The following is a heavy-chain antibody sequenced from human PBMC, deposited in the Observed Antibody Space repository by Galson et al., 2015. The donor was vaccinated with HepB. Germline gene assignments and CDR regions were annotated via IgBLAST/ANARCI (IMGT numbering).Heavy chain of an antibody. CDR1: GFSFSAYA. Sequence: SLRLSCAASGFSFSAYAMSWVRQAPGMGLEWVSVIGGNDDSTYYADSVKGRFTISRDNSKNTLYLQMNSLRAKDTAVYYCAKTHYYDSSGRANFEYWGQGTLVTVSS. D-gene: IGHD3-22*01. CDR2: IGGNDDST. CDR3: AKTHYYDSSGRANFEY. J-gene: IGHJ4*02. V-gene: IGHV3-23*01.